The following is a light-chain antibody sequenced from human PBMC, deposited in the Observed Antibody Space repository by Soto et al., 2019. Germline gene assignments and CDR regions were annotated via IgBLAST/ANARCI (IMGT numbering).Light chain of an antibody. CDR3: QHYDSSQWT. J-gene: IGKJ1*01. V-gene: IGKV3-20*01. Sequence: EIVLTQSPGTLSLSPGERATLSCRASQSVSSSYLAWYQQKPGQAPRLLIYDASSRATGILDRFSGSGSGTDFTFTISRLEPEDFAVYYCQHYDSSQWTFGQGTKVEIK. CDR1: QSVSSSY. CDR2: DAS.